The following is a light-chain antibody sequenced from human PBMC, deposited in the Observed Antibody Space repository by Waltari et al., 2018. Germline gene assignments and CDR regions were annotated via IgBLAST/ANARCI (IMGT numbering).Light chain of an antibody. J-gene: IGKJ2*01. CDR2: AAS. CDR1: QSISSY. V-gene: IGKV1-39*01. CDR3: QQSYSTPDT. Sequence: IQMTQSPSSLSASVGDRVPLTSRASQSISSYLKWYQQKPGKAPKLLLYAASSLQSGVPSRVSGSVSGTDFTLTISSLQPEDFATYYCQQSYSTPDTFGQGTKLESK.